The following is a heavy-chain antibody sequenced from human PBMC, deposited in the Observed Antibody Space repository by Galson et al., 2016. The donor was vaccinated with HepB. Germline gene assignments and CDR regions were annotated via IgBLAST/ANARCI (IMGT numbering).Heavy chain of an antibody. V-gene: IGHV3-33*01. CDR3: ARDSFTIFGVTPNWFDP. D-gene: IGHD3-3*01. J-gene: IGHJ5*02. CDR1: GFTFSRYG. CDR2: ILYDGSKK. Sequence: SLRLSCAASGFTFSRYGMHWVRQAPGKGLEWVAVILYDGSKKYYADSVKGRFTISRDNSKNPLYLQMNSLRAEDTAVYYCARDSFTIFGVTPNWFDPWGQGTLVTVSS.